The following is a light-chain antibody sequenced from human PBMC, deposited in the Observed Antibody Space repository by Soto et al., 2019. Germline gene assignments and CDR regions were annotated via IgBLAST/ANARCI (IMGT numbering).Light chain of an antibody. Sequence: EIVLTQSPATLSVSPGERATLSCRASQSVSNNLAWYQQKPGQAPRLLIYGASTRATGIPARFSGSGSGTEFTLTISGLQSEDFGVYLCQQYNNRPPITFGQGTRLEI. CDR3: QQYNNRPPIT. CDR2: GAS. J-gene: IGKJ5*01. V-gene: IGKV3D-15*01. CDR1: QSVSNN.